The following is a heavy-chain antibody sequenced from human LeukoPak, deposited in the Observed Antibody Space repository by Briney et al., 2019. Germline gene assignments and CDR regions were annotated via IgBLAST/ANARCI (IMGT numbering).Heavy chain of an antibody. CDR2: IYYSGST. V-gene: IGHV4-59*02. CDR3: ARAPYDFWSDYPYYFDY. J-gene: IGHJ4*02. D-gene: IGHD3-3*01. Sequence: PSETLSLTCTVSGGSASSYYWSWIRQPPGKGLEWVGYIYYSGSTNYNPSLKSRVTISVDTSKNQFSLKLSSVTAADTAVYYCARAPYDFWSDYPYYFDYWGQGTLVTVSS. CDR1: GGSASSYY.